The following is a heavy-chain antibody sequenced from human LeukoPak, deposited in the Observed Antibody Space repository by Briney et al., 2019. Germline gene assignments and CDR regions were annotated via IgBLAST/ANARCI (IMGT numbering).Heavy chain of an antibody. D-gene: IGHD4-23*01. CDR3: ASQVGSGGPGPFDY. CDR1: GYTLTGLS. CDR2: FDPEDGGT. V-gene: IGHV1-24*01. J-gene: IGHJ4*02. Sequence: GASVKVSCKVSGYTLTGLSMHWVRQAPGKGLEWMGGFDPEDGGTIYAQSFQGRVTMTEDTSTDTAYMELSSLRSEDTAVYYCASQVGSGGPGPFDYWGQGTLVTVSS.